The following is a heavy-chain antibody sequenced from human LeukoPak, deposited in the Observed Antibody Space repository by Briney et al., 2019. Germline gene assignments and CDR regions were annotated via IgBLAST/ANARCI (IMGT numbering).Heavy chain of an antibody. CDR3: ARRDVLLWFGEFDY. V-gene: IGHV4-34*01. J-gene: IGHJ4*02. D-gene: IGHD3-10*01. CDR2: INHSGST. CDR1: GGSFSGYY. Sequence: PSETLSLTCAVYGGSFSGYYWSWIRQPPGKGLEWIGEINHSGSTNYNPSLKGRVTISVDTSKNQFSLKLSSVTAADTAVYYCARRDVLLWFGEFDYWGQGTLVTVSS.